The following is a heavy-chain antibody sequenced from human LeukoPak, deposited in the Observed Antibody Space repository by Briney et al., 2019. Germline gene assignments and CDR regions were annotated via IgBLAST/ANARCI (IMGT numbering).Heavy chain of an antibody. V-gene: IGHV3-30*18. Sequence: GGSLRLSCAASGFTFSSYGMHWVRQAPGKGLEWVAVISYDGSNKYYADSVKGRFTISRDNSKNTLYLQMNSLRAEDTAVYYCAKGKYSGYDLKPENFDYWGQGTLVTVSS. D-gene: IGHD5-12*01. J-gene: IGHJ4*02. CDR2: ISYDGSNK. CDR1: GFTFSSYG. CDR3: AKGKYSGYDLKPENFDY.